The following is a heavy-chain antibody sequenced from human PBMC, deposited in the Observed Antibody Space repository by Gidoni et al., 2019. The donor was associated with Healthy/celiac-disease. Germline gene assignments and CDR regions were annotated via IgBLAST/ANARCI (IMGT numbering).Heavy chain of an antibody. Sequence: QVQLQQGGAGLLKPPETLSRTCAVYGGYVSGYYWSWIRQPPGKGLEWICEINHCGSTNSTPSLKSRVTISVDTSTNQFSLKLVSVTAADTAVYYCARESGSYYWGQGTLVTVSS. CDR1: GGYVSGYY. CDR2: INHCGST. CDR3: ARESGSYY. D-gene: IGHD1-26*01. J-gene: IGHJ4*02. V-gene: IGHV4-34*01.